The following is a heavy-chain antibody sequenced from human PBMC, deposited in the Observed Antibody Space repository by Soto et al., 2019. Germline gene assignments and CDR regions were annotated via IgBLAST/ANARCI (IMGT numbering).Heavy chain of an antibody. D-gene: IGHD6-13*01. CDR3: ASLGVYSASDY. J-gene: IGHJ4*02. CDR1: GFTFSTYS. Sequence: EVQLVESGGGLVKPGGSLRLSCAASGFTFSTYSMNWVRQGPGKGLEWVSSITSNSHYIYYADSVKGRFTISRDNAQNSLYLQMNSLRPDDTAVDYGASLGVYSASDYWGQGTLVTVSS. CDR2: ITSNSHYI. V-gene: IGHV3-21*01.